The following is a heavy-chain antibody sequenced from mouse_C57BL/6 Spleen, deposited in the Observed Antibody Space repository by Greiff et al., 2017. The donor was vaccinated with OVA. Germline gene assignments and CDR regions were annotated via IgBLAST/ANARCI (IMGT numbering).Heavy chain of an antibody. Sequence: VQGVESGAELVKPGASVKISCKASGYAFSSYWMNWVKQRPGKGLEWIGQIYPGDGDTNYNGKFKGKATLTADKSSSTAYMQLSSLTSEDSAVYFCASKGAMDYWGQGTSVTVSS. J-gene: IGHJ4*01. CDR3: ASKGAMDY. V-gene: IGHV1-80*01. CDR1: GYAFSSYW. CDR2: IYPGDGDT.